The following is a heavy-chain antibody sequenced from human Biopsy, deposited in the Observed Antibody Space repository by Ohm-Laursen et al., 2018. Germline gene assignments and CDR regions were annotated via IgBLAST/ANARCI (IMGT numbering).Heavy chain of an antibody. Sequence: ASVKVSCKASGYSFTSYYMHWVRQAPGQGLWGMGMINPSGSTTSYPQIFQGRVTMTRDTSKSTVYMELSSLRSADTAVYFCARNTGWYGDLYYFDYWGQGTLVTVSS. V-gene: IGHV1-46*01. CDR1: GYSFTSYY. CDR2: INPSGSTT. D-gene: IGHD6-19*01. J-gene: IGHJ4*02. CDR3: ARNTGWYGDLYYFDY.